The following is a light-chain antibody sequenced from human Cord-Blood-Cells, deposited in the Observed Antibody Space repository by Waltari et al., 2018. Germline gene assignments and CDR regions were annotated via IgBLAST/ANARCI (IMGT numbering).Light chain of an antibody. Sequence: QPALPQPASDSGSPGPSITIPCTGTSRTVGSYNLVSWYQQHPGKAPKLMIYEGSKRPSGVSNRFSGSKSGNTASLTISGLQAEDEADYYCCSYAGSGWVFGGGTKLTVL. CDR1: SRTVGSYNL. CDR3: CSYAGSGWV. V-gene: IGLV2-23*01. J-gene: IGLJ3*02. CDR2: EGS.